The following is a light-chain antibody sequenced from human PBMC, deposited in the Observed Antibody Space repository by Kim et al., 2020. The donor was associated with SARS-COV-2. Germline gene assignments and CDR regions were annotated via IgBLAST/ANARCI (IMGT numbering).Light chain of an antibody. CDR3: GSYTNTNTYYV. CDR1: TSDVGGYPY. J-gene: IGLJ1*01. V-gene: IGLV2-14*03. CDR2: DVS. Sequence: QSALTQPASVSGSPGQSITLSCTGTTSDVGGYPYVSWYQQHPGKAHKLIIYDVSHRPSGVSDRFSGSNSGNTASLTISGLQAEDEADYYCGSYTNTNTYYVFGTGTKVTVL.